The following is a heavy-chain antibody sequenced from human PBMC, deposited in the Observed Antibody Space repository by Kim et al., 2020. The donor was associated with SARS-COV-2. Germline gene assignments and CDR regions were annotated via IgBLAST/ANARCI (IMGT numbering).Heavy chain of an antibody. Sequence: GGSLRLSCAASGFTFSSYAMHWVRQAPGKGLEWVAVISYDGSNKYYADSVKGRFTISRDNSKNTLYLQMNSLRAEDTAVYYCARGLTMIVVVTLTRVFDYWGQGTLVTVSS. D-gene: IGHD3-22*01. CDR1: GFTFSSYA. CDR3: ARGLTMIVVVTLTRVFDY. V-gene: IGHV3-30*04. CDR2: ISYDGSNK. J-gene: IGHJ4*02.